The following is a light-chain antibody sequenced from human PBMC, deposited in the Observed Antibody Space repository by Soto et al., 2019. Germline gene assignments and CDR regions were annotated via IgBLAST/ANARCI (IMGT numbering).Light chain of an antibody. CDR2: EAS. J-gene: IGKJ3*01. CDR1: QSVSNY. CDR3: QQYSRWPRET. Sequence: EIVLTQSPATLSLSPGDRVTLSCRASQSVSNYLSWYQQKPGQAPRLLIYEASKRATGIPARFSGSGSGTDFTLTISSLETEDFAVYFCQQYSRWPRETFGRGTKVDIK. V-gene: IGKV3-11*01.